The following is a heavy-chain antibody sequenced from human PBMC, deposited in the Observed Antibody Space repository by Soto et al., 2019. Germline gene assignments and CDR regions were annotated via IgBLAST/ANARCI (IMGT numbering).Heavy chain of an antibody. CDR2: IYYSGST. CDR1: GGSISSGDYY. D-gene: IGHD5-12*01. V-gene: IGHV4-30-4*01. Sequence: SETLSLTCTVSGGSISSGDYYWSWIRQPPGKGLEWIGYIYYSGSTYYNPSLKSRVTISVDTSKNQFSLKLSSVTAADTAVYYCARSLVATIGYDYWGQGTLVTVSS. J-gene: IGHJ4*02. CDR3: ARSLVATIGYDY.